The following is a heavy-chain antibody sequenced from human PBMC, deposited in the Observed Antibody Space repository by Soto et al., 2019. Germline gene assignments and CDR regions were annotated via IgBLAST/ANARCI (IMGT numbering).Heavy chain of an antibody. CDR1: GGSISSYY. V-gene: IGHV4-59*01. D-gene: IGHD3-10*02. J-gene: IGHJ5*01. CDR3: ASMIGDPVLSFDS. Sequence: QVQLQESGPGLVKPSETLSLTCTVSGGSISSYYWSWIRQPPGKGLEWIGFIFYSGSTSYNPSLQTRVTISIDTSEYQSSLKQNSVTAADTAVYYCASMIGDPVLSFDSWGQGTLVAVSS. CDR2: IFYSGST.